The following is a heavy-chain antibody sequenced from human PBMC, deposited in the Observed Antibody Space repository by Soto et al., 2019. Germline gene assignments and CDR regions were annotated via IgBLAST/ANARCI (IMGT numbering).Heavy chain of an antibody. CDR1: GYTFTSYG. Sequence: ASVKVSCKASGYTFTSYGISWVRKAPGQGLEWMGWISAYNGNTNYAQKLQGRVTMTTDTSTSTAYMELRCLRSDDTAVSYCARDAFPNLDYDSSGYYLYYYGMDVWGQGTTVTVSS. CDR2: ISAYNGNT. D-gene: IGHD3-22*01. V-gene: IGHV1-18*04. J-gene: IGHJ6*02. CDR3: ARDAFPNLDYDSSGYYLYYYGMDV.